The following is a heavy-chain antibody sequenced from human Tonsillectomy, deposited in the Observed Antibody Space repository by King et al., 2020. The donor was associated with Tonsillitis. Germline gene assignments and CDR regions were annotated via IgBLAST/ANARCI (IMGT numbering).Heavy chain of an antibody. D-gene: IGHD3-22*01. CDR3: AKTPSHYYDSSVFYLAY. Sequence: VQLVESGGGVVQPGRSLRLSCAASGFTFSSYGMHWVRQAPGKGLEWVAFISYDGSNKLYADSVKGRFTISRDNSKNTLYLQMNSLRAENTAVFYCAKTPSHYYDSSVFYLAYWRQRTLVTVSS. V-gene: IGHV3-30*18. J-gene: IGHJ4*02. CDR2: ISYDGSNK. CDR1: GFTFSSYG.